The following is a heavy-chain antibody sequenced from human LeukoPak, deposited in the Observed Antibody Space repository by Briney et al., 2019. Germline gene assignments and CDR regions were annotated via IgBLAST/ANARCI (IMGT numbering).Heavy chain of an antibody. Sequence: ASVKVSCKASGYTFTSYYINWVRQAPGQGLEWMGWISAYNGNTNYAQKLQGRVTMTTDTSTSPAYMELRSLRSDDTAVHYRARELITMVRGVIIIRTGWFDPWGQGTLVTVSS. CDR1: GYTFTSYY. CDR3: ARELITMVRGVIIIRTGWFDP. CDR2: ISAYNGNT. V-gene: IGHV1-18*01. D-gene: IGHD3-10*01. J-gene: IGHJ5*02.